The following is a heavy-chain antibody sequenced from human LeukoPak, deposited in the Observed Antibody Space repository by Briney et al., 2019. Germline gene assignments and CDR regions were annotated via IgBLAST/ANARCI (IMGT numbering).Heavy chain of an antibody. CDR1: GFTVSSNY. D-gene: IGHD2-15*01. Sequence: GGSLRLSYAASGFTVSSNYMSWVRQAPGKGLEWVSVIYSGGSTYYADSVKGRFTISRDNSKNTLYLQMNSLRAEDTAVYYCAGLDCSGGSCYSFYYYGMDVWGQGTTVTVSS. J-gene: IGHJ6*02. CDR3: AGLDCSGGSCYSFYYYGMDV. CDR2: IYSGGST. V-gene: IGHV3-53*01.